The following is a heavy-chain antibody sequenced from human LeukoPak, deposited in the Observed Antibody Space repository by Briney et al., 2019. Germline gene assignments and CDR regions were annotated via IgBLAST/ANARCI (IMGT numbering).Heavy chain of an antibody. D-gene: IGHD3-22*01. CDR3: ARERLSTYYYDSSGSEDLDY. V-gene: IGHV3-11*05. CDR1: GSTFSDYY. J-gene: IGHJ4*02. CDR2: ISSSSSYT. Sequence: GGSLRLSCAASGSTFSDYYMSWIRQAPGKGLEWVSYISSSSSYTNYADSVKGRFTISRDNAKNSLYLQMNSLRAEDTAVYYCARERLSTYYYDSSGSEDLDYWGQGTLVTVSS.